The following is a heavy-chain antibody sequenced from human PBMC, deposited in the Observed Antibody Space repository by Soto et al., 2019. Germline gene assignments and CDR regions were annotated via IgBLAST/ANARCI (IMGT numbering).Heavy chain of an antibody. Sequence: SVKVSCKASGFTFTSSAVQWVRQARGQRLEWIGWIVVGSGNTNYAQKFQERVTITRDMSTSTAYMELSSLRSEDTAVYYCAADKDAYSSSWNDYWGQGTLVTVSS. CDR2: IVVGSGNT. CDR3: AADKDAYSSSWNDY. D-gene: IGHD6-13*01. V-gene: IGHV1-58*01. J-gene: IGHJ4*02. CDR1: GFTFTSSA.